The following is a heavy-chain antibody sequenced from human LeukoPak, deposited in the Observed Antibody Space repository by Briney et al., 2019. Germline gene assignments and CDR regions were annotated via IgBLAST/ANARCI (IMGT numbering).Heavy chain of an antibody. J-gene: IGHJ3*02. CDR2: IYPGDSDT. D-gene: IGHD4-17*01. CDR3: ATPATVTTFAFDI. V-gene: IGHV5-51*01. CDR1: GYSFTSYW. Sequence: GESLKISCKGSGYSFTSYWIGWVRQMPGKGLEWMWIIYPGDSDTRYSPSFQGQVTISADKSISTAYLQWSSLKASDTAMYYCATPATVTTFAFDIWGQGTMVTVSS.